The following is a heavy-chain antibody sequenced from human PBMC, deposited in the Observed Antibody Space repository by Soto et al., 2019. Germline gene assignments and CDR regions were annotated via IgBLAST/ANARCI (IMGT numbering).Heavy chain of an antibody. Sequence: VGSLRLSCAASGFSFSSYAMSWVRQAPGKGLEWVSCMSAGGGSTFHADSVKGRFTISRDNSKSTVYLELNNLSAEDTAVYHCAKNQGVELVPLATVDWFDPWGQGSVVTV. CDR1: GFSFSSYA. CDR2: MSAGGGST. V-gene: IGHV3-23*01. J-gene: IGHJ5*02. D-gene: IGHD1-26*01. CDR3: AKNQGVELVPLATVDWFDP.